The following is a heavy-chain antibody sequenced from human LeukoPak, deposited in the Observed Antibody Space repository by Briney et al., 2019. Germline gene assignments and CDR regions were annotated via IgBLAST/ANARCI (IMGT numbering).Heavy chain of an antibody. CDR1: GFTFGDYA. Sequence: PGGSLRLSCTASGFTFGDYAMSWVRQPPGKGLEWAGFIRTKAYGGTTEYGASVKGRFTISRDDSKSIAYLQMNSLKTEDTAVYYCIGYSSGWYPFGFDYWGQGTLVTVSS. V-gene: IGHV3-49*04. CDR3: IGYSSGWYPFGFDY. CDR2: IRTKAYGGTT. J-gene: IGHJ4*02. D-gene: IGHD6-19*01.